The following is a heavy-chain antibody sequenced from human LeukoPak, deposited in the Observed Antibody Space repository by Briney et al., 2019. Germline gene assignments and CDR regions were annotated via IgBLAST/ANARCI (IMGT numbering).Heavy chain of an antibody. CDR2: INAGNGNT. CDR3: ARSPHEIASRGYYYYGMDV. J-gene: IGHJ6*02. V-gene: IGHV1-3*01. Sequence: ASVKVSCKASGYTFTSYGISWVRQAPGQRLEWMGWINAGNGNTKYSQKFQGRVTITRDTSASTAYMELSSLRSEDTAVYYCARSPHEIASRGYYYYGMDVWGQGTTVTVSS. CDR1: GYTFTSYG. D-gene: IGHD3-22*01.